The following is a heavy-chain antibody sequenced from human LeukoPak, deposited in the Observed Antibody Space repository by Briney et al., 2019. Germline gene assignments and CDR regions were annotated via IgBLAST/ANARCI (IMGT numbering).Heavy chain of an antibody. CDR3: VRGAYCSSTSCYNDY. Sequence: GASVKVSCKASGYTFTSYGISWVRQAPGQGLEWMGWISAYNGNTNYAQKLQGRVTMTTDTSTSTAYMELRSLRSDDTAVYYCVRGAYCSSTSCYNDYWGQGTLVTVSS. CDR2: ISAYNGNT. J-gene: IGHJ4*02. V-gene: IGHV1-18*01. D-gene: IGHD2-2*02. CDR1: GYTFTSYG.